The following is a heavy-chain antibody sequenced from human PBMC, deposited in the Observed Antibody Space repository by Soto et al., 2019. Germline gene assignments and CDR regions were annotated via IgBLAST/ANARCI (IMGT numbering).Heavy chain of an antibody. V-gene: IGHV4-39*07. D-gene: IGHD3-10*01. J-gene: IGHJ5*02. Sequence: SETLSLTCTVSGGSISSSSYYWGWIRQPPGKGLEWIGSIYYSGSTYYNPSLKSRVTISVDKSKNQFSLKLSSVTAADTAVYYCARVWGYYGSGSYYNGNWFDPWGQGTLVTVSS. CDR2: IYYSGST. CDR3: ARVWGYYGSGSYYNGNWFDP. CDR1: GGSISSSSYY.